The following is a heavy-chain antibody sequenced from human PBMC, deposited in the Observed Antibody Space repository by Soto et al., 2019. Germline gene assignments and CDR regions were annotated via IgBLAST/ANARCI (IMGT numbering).Heavy chain of an antibody. D-gene: IGHD6-13*01. J-gene: IGHJ1*01. V-gene: IGHV3-23*01. CDR3: AKRQAPAGAYEH. Sequence: EVQLLESGGGLVQPGGSLKISCAASGFQLSSCAMSWVRQAPGKGLEWVSGINEGDGATNYLDSVRGRFTISRDNSKNTLYLEMSSLRVEDTAIYYCAKRQAPAGAYEHWGQGILVIVSS. CDR2: INEGDGAT. CDR1: GFQLSSCA.